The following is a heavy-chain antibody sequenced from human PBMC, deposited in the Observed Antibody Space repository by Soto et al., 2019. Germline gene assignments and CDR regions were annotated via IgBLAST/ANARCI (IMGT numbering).Heavy chain of an antibody. Sequence: EVQLVESGGGLVQPGGSLRLSCAATGFTVSSNYMSWVRQAPGKGLEWVSISYSGGSTYYADSVKDRFTISRDISNNTLYLQMNSLRAEDTAVYYCARMGYCSGAWCHSHYTYGMDVWGQGTTVTVSS. CDR1: GFTVSSNY. CDR2: SYSGGST. CDR3: ARMGYCSGAWCHSHYTYGMDV. D-gene: IGHD2-15*01. V-gene: IGHV3-66*01. J-gene: IGHJ6*02.